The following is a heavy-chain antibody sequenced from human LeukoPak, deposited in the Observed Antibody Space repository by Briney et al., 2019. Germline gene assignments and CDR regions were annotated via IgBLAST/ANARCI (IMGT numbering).Heavy chain of an antibody. V-gene: IGHV4-34*01. J-gene: IGHJ4*02. CDR3: ARAAAAAGGQYFDY. CDR2: INHSGST. Sequence: PSETLSLTCAVYGGSFSGYYWSWIRQPPGKGLEWIGEINHSGSTNYNPSLKSRVTMSVDTSKNQLSLKVRSVTAADTAVYYCARAAAAAGGQYFDYWGQGTVVTVSS. D-gene: IGHD6-13*01. CDR1: GGSFSGYY.